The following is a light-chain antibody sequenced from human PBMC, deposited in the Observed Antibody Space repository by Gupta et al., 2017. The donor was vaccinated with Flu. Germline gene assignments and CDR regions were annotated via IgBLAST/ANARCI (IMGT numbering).Light chain of an antibody. CDR3: QQVHTYPIT. CDR2: STS. Sequence: DIQLTQSPSFLSASVGDTVAITCRASQDIGSNLAWYQGKPGSAPELLIYSTSTLQSGVPSKFSGSGSGTEFTLTVNSLQPEDSAIYYCQQVHTYPITFGQGTRLDIK. V-gene: IGKV1-9*01. CDR1: QDIGSN. J-gene: IGKJ5*01.